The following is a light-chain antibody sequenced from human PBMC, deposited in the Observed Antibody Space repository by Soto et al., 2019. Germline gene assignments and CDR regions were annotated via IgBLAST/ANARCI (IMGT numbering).Light chain of an antibody. CDR3: QQYGSSPWT. CDR2: GAS. Sequence: VLTQSPGTLSLSPGERATLSCRASQSFSSDLAWYQQKPGQSPRLLIYGASTRATGIPDRFSGSGSGTDFTVTISRLEPEDFAVYYCQQYGSSPWTFGQGTKVDI. J-gene: IGKJ1*01. V-gene: IGKV3-20*01. CDR1: QSFSSD.